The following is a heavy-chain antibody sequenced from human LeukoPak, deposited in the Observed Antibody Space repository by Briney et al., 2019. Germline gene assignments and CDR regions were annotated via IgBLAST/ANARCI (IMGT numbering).Heavy chain of an antibody. Sequence: GGSPRLSCAASGFTFSSYGMNWVRQAPGKGLEWVSSISNSSSYIYYADSVKGRFTISRDNAKNSLYLQMNSLRAEDTAVYYCAELGITMIGGVWGKGTTVTISS. CDR2: ISNSSSYI. V-gene: IGHV3-21*01. CDR3: AELGITMIGGV. CDR1: GFTFSSYG. J-gene: IGHJ6*04. D-gene: IGHD3-10*02.